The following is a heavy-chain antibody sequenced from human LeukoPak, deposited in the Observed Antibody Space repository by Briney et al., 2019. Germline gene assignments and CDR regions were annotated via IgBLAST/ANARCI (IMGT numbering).Heavy chain of an antibody. CDR3: ARGSAAAGPPDY. D-gene: IGHD6-13*01. CDR1: GGSISSYY. J-gene: IGHJ4*02. CDR2: IYYSGTT. Sequence: SETLSLTCTVSGGSISSYYWSWIRQPPGKGLEWIGYIYYSGTTSYNPSLKSRVTISVGTSKNQFSLKLSSVTAADTAVYYCARGSAAAGPPDYWGQGTLVTVSS. V-gene: IGHV4-59*01.